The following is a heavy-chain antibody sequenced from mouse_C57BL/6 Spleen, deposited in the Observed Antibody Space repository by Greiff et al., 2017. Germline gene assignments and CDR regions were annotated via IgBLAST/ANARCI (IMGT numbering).Heavy chain of an antibody. CDR3: AIYDYVYYFDY. CDR2: IYPGDGDT. Sequence: QVQLQQSGPELVNPGASVKISCKASGYAFSSSWMNWVKQRPGKGLEWIGRIYPGDGDTNYNGKFKGKATLTADKSSSTAYMQLSSLTSEDSAVYFCAIYDYVYYFDYWGQGTTLTVSS. D-gene: IGHD2-4*01. V-gene: IGHV1-82*01. J-gene: IGHJ2*01. CDR1: GYAFSSSW.